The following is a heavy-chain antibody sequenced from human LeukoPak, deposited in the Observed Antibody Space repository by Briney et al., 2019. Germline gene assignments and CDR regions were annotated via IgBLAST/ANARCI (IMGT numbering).Heavy chain of an antibody. D-gene: IGHD5-12*01. V-gene: IGHV3-30*03. CDR2: ISYDGSNK. Sequence: GGSLRLSCAASGFTFSSYSMNGVRQAPGKGLEWVAVISYDGSNKYYADSVKGRFTISRDNSKNTLYLQMNSLRAEVTAVYYCARSNGYDDTWFDYWGQGTLVTVSS. CDR3: ARSNGYDDTWFDY. J-gene: IGHJ4*02. CDR1: GFTFSSYS.